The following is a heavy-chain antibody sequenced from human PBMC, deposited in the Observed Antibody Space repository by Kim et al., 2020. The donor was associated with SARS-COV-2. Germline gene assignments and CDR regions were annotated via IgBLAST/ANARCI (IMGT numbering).Heavy chain of an antibody. D-gene: IGHD3-10*01. CDR2: IKPDGSEN. J-gene: IGHJ4*02. CDR3: ARGGSRTFDC. Sequence: GGSLRLSCAASGFTFGDFWMNWVRRAPGKELEFVASIKPDGSENFYADSVKGRFTIARDNGKNSLYLQMNSLRADDTAVYHCARGGSRTFDCWGRGTLVT. CDR1: GFTFGDFW. V-gene: IGHV3-7*01.